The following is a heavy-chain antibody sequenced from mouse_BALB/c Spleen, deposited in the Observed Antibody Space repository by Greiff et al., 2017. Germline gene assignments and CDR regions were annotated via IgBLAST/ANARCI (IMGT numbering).Heavy chain of an antibody. CDR3: ARLRYDGIDY. CDR2: ISSGSSTI. V-gene: IGHV5-17*02. Sequence: EVQRVESGGGLVQPGGSRKLSCAASGFTFSSFGMHWVRQAPEKGLEWVAYISSGSSTIYYADTVKGRFTISRDNPKNTLFLQMTSLRSEDTAMYYCARLRYDGIDYWGQGTTLTVSS. D-gene: IGHD2-14*01. CDR1: GFTFSSFG. J-gene: IGHJ2*01.